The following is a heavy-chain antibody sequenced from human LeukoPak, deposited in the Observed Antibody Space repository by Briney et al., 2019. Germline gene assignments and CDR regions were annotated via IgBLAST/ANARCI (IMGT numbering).Heavy chain of an antibody. CDR2: ITSSSSSI. D-gene: IGHD4/OR15-4a*01. CDR1: GFTFSIYT. Sequence: GGSLRLSCVASGFTFSIYTMSWVRQAPGKGLEWVSSITSSSSSIYSADSVKGRLTISRDNAKNSLYLEMNGLRDEDAAVYYCARDLAWGAYWGQGTLVTVSS. CDR3: ARDLAWGAY. J-gene: IGHJ4*02. V-gene: IGHV3-21*01.